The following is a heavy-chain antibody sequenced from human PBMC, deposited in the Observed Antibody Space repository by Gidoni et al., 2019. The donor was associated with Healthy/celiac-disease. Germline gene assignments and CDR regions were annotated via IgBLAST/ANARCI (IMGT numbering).Heavy chain of an antibody. CDR3: ATAPRLRFLEWQPGDAFDI. D-gene: IGHD3-3*01. Sequence: VKPSGTLSLTCAVSGGSISSSNWWSWVRQPPGKGLEWIGEIYHSGSTNYNPSLKSRVTISVDKSKNQFSLKLSSVTAADTAVYYCATAPRLRFLEWQPGDAFDIWGQGTMVTVSS. J-gene: IGHJ3*02. CDR2: IYHSGST. CDR1: GGSISSSNW. V-gene: IGHV4-4*02.